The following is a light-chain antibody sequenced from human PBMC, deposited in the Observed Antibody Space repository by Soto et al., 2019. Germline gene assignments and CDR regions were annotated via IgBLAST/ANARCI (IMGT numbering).Light chain of an antibody. CDR2: KAS. J-gene: IGKJ1*01. Sequence: DIQMTQSPSTLSASVGDRVIITCRASQSISSWLAWYQQKPGKPPKLLIYKASTLESGVPSRFSGSGSGTDFTLTISSLQPDDFATYYCQQYDTYWTFGQGTKVEIK. V-gene: IGKV1-5*03. CDR1: QSISSW. CDR3: QQYDTYWT.